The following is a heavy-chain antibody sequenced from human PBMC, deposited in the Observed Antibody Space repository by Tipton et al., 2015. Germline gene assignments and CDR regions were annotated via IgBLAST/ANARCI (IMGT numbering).Heavy chain of an antibody. CDR3: ACQDYDSLTRDYQTVDY. CDR2: ISHSGNT. Sequence: TLSLTCAVSAYSISSDYYWGWIRQPPGKGLEWIGSISHSGNTYYNPSLKSRVTISVDTSKNQFSLNLNSVTAADTAVYYCACQDYDSLTRDYQTVDYWGQGTLVTVSS. CDR1: AYSISSDYY. V-gene: IGHV4-38-2*01. J-gene: IGHJ4*02. D-gene: IGHD3-9*01.